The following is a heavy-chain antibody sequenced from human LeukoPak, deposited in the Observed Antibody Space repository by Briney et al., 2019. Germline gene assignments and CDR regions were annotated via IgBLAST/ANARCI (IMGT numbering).Heavy chain of an antibody. D-gene: IGHD3-16*01. Sequence: SQTLSLTCTVSGGSISSGGYYWSWIRQHPGKGLEWIGYIYYSGSTYYNPSLKSRVTISVDTSKNQFSLRLSSVTAADTAVYYCARTSPPKGATDLDYWGQGTLVTVSS. CDR1: GGSISSGGYY. V-gene: IGHV4-31*03. CDR2: IYYSGST. CDR3: ARTSPPKGATDLDY. J-gene: IGHJ4*02.